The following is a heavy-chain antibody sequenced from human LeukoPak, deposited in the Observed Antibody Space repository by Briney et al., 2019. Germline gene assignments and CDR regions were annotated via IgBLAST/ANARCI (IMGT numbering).Heavy chain of an antibody. J-gene: IGHJ4*02. V-gene: IGHV3-30*18. CDR2: ISYDGSNK. D-gene: IGHD5-18*01. CDR3: AKDDHSYGSPFDY. Sequence: GGSLRLSCAASGFTFSSYGMHWVRQAPGKGLEWVAVISYDGSNKYYADSVKGRFTISRDNSKNTLYLQMNSLRAEDTAVYYCAKDDHSYGSPFDYWGQGTLVTVSS. CDR1: GFTFSSYG.